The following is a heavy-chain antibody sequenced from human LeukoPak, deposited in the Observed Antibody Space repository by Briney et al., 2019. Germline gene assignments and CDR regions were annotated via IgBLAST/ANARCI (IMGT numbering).Heavy chain of an antibody. CDR3: ARGSSSWYYFDY. CDR1: GFTFSSYS. D-gene: IGHD6-13*01. Sequence: PGGSLRLSCPASGFTFSSYSMNWVRQAPGKGLEWVSFISSSSSYIYYADSVKGRFTISRDNAKNSLYLQMNRLRAEDTAVYYCARGSSSWYYFDYWGQGTLVTASS. CDR2: ISSSSSYI. J-gene: IGHJ4*02. V-gene: IGHV3-21*01.